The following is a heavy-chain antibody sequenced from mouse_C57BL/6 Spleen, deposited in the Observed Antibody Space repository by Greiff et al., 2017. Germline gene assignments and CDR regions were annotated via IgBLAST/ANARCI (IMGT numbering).Heavy chain of an antibody. CDR2: IYPGDGDT. J-gene: IGHJ4*01. CDR3: ARGDAPMDY. Sequence: VQLQQSGASVKISCKASGYAFSSYWMNWVKQRPGKGLEWIGQIYPGDGDTNYNGKFKGKATLTADKSSSTAYMQLSSLTSEDSAVYFCARGDAPMDYWGQGTSVTVSS. V-gene: IGHV1-80*01. CDR1: GYAFSSYW. D-gene: IGHD3-3*01.